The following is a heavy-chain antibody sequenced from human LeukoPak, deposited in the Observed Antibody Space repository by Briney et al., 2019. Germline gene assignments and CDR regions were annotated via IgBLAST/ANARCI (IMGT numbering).Heavy chain of an antibody. CDR2: INHSGST. Sequence: PSETLSLTCAVYGGSFSGYYWSWIRQPPGKGLEWIGEINHSGSTNYNPSLKSRVTISVDTSKNQFSLKLSSVTAADTAVYYCARRQWQVRRWFDPWGQGTLVTVSS. D-gene: IGHD6-19*01. V-gene: IGHV4-34*01. J-gene: IGHJ5*02. CDR1: GGSFSGYY. CDR3: ARRQWQVRRWFDP.